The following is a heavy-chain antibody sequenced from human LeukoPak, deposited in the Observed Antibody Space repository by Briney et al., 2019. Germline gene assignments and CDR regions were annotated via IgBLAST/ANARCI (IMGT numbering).Heavy chain of an antibody. D-gene: IGHD6-19*01. V-gene: IGHV4-59*01. J-gene: IGHJ6*02. CDR3: ARHIAVGEDV. CDR1: GVSISDYY. Sequence: SETLSLTCTGSGVSISDYYWSWIRQSPGKGLEWVGYIYYTGSTTYNPSLRSRLTISLDTSKNQFSLKLSSVTAADAAVYYCARHIAVGEDVWGQGTTVTVSS. CDR2: IYYTGST.